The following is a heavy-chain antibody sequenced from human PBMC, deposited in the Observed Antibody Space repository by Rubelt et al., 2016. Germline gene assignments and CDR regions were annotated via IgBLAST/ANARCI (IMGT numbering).Heavy chain of an antibody. J-gene: IGHJ4*02. CDR2: IWYDGSNK. CDR3: AREGDIVGATTAFDY. Sequence: VAVIWYDGSNKYYADSVKGRFTISRDNSKNTLYLQMNSLRAEDTAVYYCAREGDIVGATTAFDYWGQGTLVTVSS. D-gene: IGHD1-26*01. V-gene: IGHV3-33*01.